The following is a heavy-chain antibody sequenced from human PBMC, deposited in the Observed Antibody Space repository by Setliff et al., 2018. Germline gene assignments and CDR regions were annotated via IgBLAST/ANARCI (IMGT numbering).Heavy chain of an antibody. CDR1: GYTLSRHY. Sequence: ASVKVSCKATGYTLSRHYMHWVRQAPGQGLEWMGIINPGGGTSSYEQKFQGRVTMTRDTSTNTIYMELSSLSFEDTAVYYCARAGFAASGRKGVFEYWGQGTLVTVSS. J-gene: IGHJ4*02. V-gene: IGHV1-46*01. D-gene: IGHD6-13*01. CDR2: INPGGGTS. CDR3: ARAGFAASGRKGVFEY.